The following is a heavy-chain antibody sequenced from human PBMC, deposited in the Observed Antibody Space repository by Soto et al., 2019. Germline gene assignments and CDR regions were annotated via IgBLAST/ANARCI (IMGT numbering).Heavy chain of an antibody. V-gene: IGHV5-10-1*01. D-gene: IGHD3-22*01. Sequence: ESVKISFKGSGYSFAGYWITWVRQNPGKVLEWMGRIDPSDSQTYYSPSFRGHVTISVTKSITTVFLQWSSLRASDTAMYYCARQIYDSDTGPNFQYYFDSWGQGTPVTVSS. CDR1: GYSFAGYW. CDR2: IDPSDSQT. J-gene: IGHJ4*02. CDR3: ARQIYDSDTGPNFQYYFDS.